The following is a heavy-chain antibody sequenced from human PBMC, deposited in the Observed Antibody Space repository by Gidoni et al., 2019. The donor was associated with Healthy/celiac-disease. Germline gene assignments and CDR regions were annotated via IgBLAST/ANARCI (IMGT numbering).Heavy chain of an antibody. CDR1: GFTFSSYA. J-gene: IGHJ5*02. V-gene: IGHV3-23*01. CDR3: AKDGQYNWFDP. CDR2: ISGSGGST. Sequence: EVQLLASGGGLVLPGGSLRLSCAPSGFTFSSYAMSGVRKSPGKGLGGVSAISGSGGSTYYADPVKGRFTSSRDNSKNTLYLQMNSLRAEDTAVYYCAKDGQYNWFDPWGQGTLVTVSS.